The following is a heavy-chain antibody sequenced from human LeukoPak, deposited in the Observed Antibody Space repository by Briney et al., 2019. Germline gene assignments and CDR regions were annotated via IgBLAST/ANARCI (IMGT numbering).Heavy chain of an antibody. CDR2: FSRDGRDI. CDR3: ARGRIIRLESFFDL. D-gene: IGHD2/OR15-2a*01. Sequence: GGSLRLSCAASGFTFSSYAMSWVRQAPGQGLEWVAYFSRDGRDIYYSDSARGRFTISSDKAKNSVVLQMNSLRAADTATYFCARGRIIRLESFFDLWGQGTLVTVSS. CDR1: GFTFSSYA. J-gene: IGHJ4*02. V-gene: IGHV3-21*05.